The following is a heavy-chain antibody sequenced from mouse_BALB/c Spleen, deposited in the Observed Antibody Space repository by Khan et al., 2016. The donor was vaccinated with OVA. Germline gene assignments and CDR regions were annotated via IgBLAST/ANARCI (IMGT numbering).Heavy chain of an antibody. Sequence: VELVESGPGLVAPSQSLSITCTVSGFSLTGYGVNWVRQPPGKGLAWLGMIWGDGSTDYNSALKSRLSISKDNSKSQVFLKMNSLQTDDTAMYYCARAYYGNYREAMDYWGQGTSVTVSS. CDR3: ARAYYGNYREAMDY. D-gene: IGHD2-10*01. CDR2: IWGDGST. V-gene: IGHV2-6-7*01. J-gene: IGHJ4*01. CDR1: GFSLTGYG.